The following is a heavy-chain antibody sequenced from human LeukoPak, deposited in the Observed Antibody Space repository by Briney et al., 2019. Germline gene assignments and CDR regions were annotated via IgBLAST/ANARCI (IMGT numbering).Heavy chain of an antibody. CDR2: INPNSGGT. Sequence: ASVKVSCTASGYTLTGYYMHWVRQAPGQGLEWMGWINPNSGGTNYGQKFQGRVTMTRDTSISTAYMELSRLRSDDTAVYYCARYYDFWSGYNWFDPWGQGTLVTVSS. CDR3: ARYYDFWSGYNWFDP. CDR1: GYTLTGYY. J-gene: IGHJ5*02. V-gene: IGHV1-2*02. D-gene: IGHD3-3*01.